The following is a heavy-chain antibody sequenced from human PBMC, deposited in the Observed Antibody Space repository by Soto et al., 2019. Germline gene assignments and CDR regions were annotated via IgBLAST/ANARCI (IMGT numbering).Heavy chain of an antibody. Sequence: SETLSLTCTVSGGSISSGGYYWSWIRQHPGKGLEWIGYIYYSGSTYYNPSLKSRVTISVDTSKNQFSLKLSSVTAADTAVYYCARATPPRFYDSTFDYWGQGTLVTVSS. V-gene: IGHV4-31*03. CDR2: IYYSGST. CDR3: ARATPPRFYDSTFDY. J-gene: IGHJ4*02. D-gene: IGHD3-22*01. CDR1: GGSISSGGYY.